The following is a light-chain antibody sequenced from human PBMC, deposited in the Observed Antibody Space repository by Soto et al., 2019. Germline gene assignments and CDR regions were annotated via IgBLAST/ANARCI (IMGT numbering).Light chain of an antibody. CDR3: GSYAGRIFYV. J-gene: IGLJ1*01. CDR2: EGS. Sequence: QSALTQPASVSGSPGQSITISCNGTSSDVGSYNLVSWYQQHPGKTPKLMIYEGSKRPSGVYKRVSGSKSGITASLTIAGLQAEDEADYYCGSYAGRIFYVCGTGTQQTVL. CDR1: SSDVGSYNL. V-gene: IGLV2-23*01.